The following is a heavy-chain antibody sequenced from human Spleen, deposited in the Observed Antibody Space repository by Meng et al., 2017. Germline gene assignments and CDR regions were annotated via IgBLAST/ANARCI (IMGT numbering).Heavy chain of an antibody. CDR3: AKGRGSGKFYYYYYGMDV. V-gene: IGHV3-43D*04. D-gene: IGHD3-10*01. Sequence: GKSLKISCAASGFTFDDYAMHWVRQAPGKGLEWVSLISRDGGNTYYADSVKGRFTISRDNSKNSLYLQMNSLRAEDTALYYCAKGRGSGKFYYYYYGMDVWGQGTTVTVSS. CDR1: GFTFDDYA. J-gene: IGHJ6*02. CDR2: ISRDGGNT.